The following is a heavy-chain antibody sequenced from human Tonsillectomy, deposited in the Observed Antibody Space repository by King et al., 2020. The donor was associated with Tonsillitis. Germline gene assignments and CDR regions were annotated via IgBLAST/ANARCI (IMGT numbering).Heavy chain of an antibody. CDR3: VRDAMRGGDFDY. V-gene: IGHV3-7*01. J-gene: IGHJ4*02. Sequence: VQLVESGGGLVQPGGSLRLSCAASGFTFSTYWMVWVRQAPGKGLEWVAKINEGGSGKSYVDSVVGRFTISRDNAKNSLYLQMNSLRAEDTAVYYCVRDAMRGGDFDYWGQGTLVAVSS. CDR1: GFTFSTYW. D-gene: IGHD3-16*01. CDR2: INEGGSGK.